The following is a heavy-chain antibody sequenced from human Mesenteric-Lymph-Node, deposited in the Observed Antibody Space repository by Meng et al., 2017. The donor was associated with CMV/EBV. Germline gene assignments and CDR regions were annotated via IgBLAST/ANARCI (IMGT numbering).Heavy chain of an antibody. CDR1: GFTLSSYG. D-gene: IGHD3-22*01. V-gene: IGHV3-48*04. Sequence: GESLKISCAASGFTLSSYGMNWVRQAPGKGLEWVSYITTTSSTIYYADSVKGRFTISRDNAKNSLYLQMNSLRAEDTAVYYCAKDSSNYYDSSGCDYWGQGTLVTVSS. CDR3: AKDSSNYYDSSGCDY. J-gene: IGHJ4*02. CDR2: ITTTSSTI.